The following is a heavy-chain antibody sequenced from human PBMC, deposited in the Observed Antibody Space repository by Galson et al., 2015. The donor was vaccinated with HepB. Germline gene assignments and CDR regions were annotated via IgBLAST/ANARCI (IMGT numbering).Heavy chain of an antibody. CDR1: GFTFSSYA. D-gene: IGHD6-19*01. CDR3: AKDVVAVAGTGVGY. J-gene: IGHJ4*02. CDR2: ISGSGGST. Sequence: SLRLSCAASGFTFSSYAMSWVRQAPGKGLEWVSAISGSGGSTYYADSVKGRFTIPRDNSKNTLYLQMNSLRAEDTAVYYCAKDVVAVAGTGVGYWGQGTLVTVSS. V-gene: IGHV3-23*01.